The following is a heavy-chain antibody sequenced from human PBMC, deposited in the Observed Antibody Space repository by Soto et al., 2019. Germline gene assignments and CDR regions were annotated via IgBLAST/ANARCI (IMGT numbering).Heavy chain of an antibody. V-gene: IGHV3-74*01. CDR1: GFTFSSYW. J-gene: IGHJ2*01. CDR2: INSDGSST. Sequence: EVQLVESGGGLVQPGGSLRLSCAASGFTFSSYWMHWVRQAPGKGLVWVSRINSDGSSTSYADSVKGRFTISRDNAKNTLYLEMNSLRAEETAVYDCARGGCLNWYFDLWGRGTLVTVSS. D-gene: IGHD1-26*01. CDR3: ARGGCLNWYFDL.